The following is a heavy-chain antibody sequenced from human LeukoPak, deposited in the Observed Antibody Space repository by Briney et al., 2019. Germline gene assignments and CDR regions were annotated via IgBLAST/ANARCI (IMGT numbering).Heavy chain of an antibody. V-gene: IGHV3-53*01. CDR2: IYSGGST. CDR3: ARGYYYDSSGYPS. D-gene: IGHD3-22*01. J-gene: IGHJ4*02. Sequence: GGSLRLSCAASGFTVSSNYMSWVRQAPGKGLEWVSVIYSGGSTYYADSVKGRFTISRDNSKNTLYLQMNSLRAEDTAVYYCARGYYYDSSGYPSWGQGTLVTVSS. CDR1: GFTVSSNY.